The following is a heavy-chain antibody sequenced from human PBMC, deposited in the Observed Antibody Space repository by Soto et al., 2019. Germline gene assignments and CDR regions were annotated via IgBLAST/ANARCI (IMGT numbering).Heavy chain of an antibody. V-gene: IGHV1-58*01. CDR1: GFTFTSSA. D-gene: IGHD1-26*01. CDR3: AAVLSGSDAFDI. CDR2: IVVGSGNT. J-gene: IGHJ3*02. Sequence: ASVKVSCKASGFTFTSSAVQWVRQARGQRLEWIGWIVVGSGNTNYAQKFQERVTITRDMSTSTAYMELSSLRSEDTAVYYCAAVLSGSDAFDIWGQGTMVTVSS.